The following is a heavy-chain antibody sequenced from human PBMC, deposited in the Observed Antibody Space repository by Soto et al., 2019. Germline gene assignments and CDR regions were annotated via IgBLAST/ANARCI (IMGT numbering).Heavy chain of an antibody. V-gene: IGHV4-34*01. CDR1: GGSFSGYY. J-gene: IGHJ6*02. Sequence: QVQLQQWGAGLLKPSETLSLTCAVYGGSFSGYYWSWIRQPPGKGLEWIGEINHSGSTNYNPSLKSRVTISVDTSKNQFSLKLSSVTAADTAVYYCARGRRWLQYGMDVWGQGTTVTVSS. D-gene: IGHD5-12*01. CDR2: INHSGST. CDR3: ARGRRWLQYGMDV.